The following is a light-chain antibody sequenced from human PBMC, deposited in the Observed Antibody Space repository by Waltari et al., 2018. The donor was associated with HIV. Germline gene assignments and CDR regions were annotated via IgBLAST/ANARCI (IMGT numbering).Light chain of an antibody. J-gene: IGLJ3*02. CDR2: EVS. CDR3: CSYAGSSTWV. CDR1: SSDVGSYNL. Sequence: QSALTQPASVSGSPGQSITISCTGTSSDVGSYNLFSWYQQHPGKAPKLMIYEVSKRPSGVSNRFSGSKSGNTASLTISGLQAEDEADYYCCSYAGSSTWVFGGGTKLTVL. V-gene: IGLV2-23*02.